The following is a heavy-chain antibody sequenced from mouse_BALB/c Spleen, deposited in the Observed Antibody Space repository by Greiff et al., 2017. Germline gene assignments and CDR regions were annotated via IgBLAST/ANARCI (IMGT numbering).Heavy chain of an antibody. J-gene: IGHJ2*01. CDR3: NMGTTVVERGDY. Sequence: DVQLQESGAELVRSGASVKLSCTASGFNIKDYYMHWVKQRPEQGLEWIGWIDPENGDTEYAPKFQGKATMTADTSSNTAYLQLSSLTSEDTAVYYCNMGTTVVERGDYWGQGTTLTVSS. CDR1: GFNIKDYY. CDR2: IDPENGDT. V-gene: IGHV14-4*02. D-gene: IGHD1-1*01.